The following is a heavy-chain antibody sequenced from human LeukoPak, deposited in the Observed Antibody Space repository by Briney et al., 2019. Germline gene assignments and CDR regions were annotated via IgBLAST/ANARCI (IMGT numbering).Heavy chain of an antibody. J-gene: IGHJ5*02. CDR3: VTGRGDL. Sequence: GGSLRLSCAVSGFTFDDYWMNWVRQTPGKGLEWVAIIKQDGSEKFYVDSVKGRFIISRDNAKNSLTLQMNSVRDEDTGVYYCVTGRGDLWGQGTLVTVSS. CDR1: GFTFDDYW. V-gene: IGHV3-7*01. CDR2: IKQDGSEK.